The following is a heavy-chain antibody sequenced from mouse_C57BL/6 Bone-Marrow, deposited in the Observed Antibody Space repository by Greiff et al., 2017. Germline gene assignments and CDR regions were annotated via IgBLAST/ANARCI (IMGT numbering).Heavy chain of an antibody. CDR3: AREGENSCGPYDMDY. V-gene: IGHV1-82*01. CDR1: GYAFSSSW. Sequence: VQLQQSGPELVKPGASVKISCKASGYAFSSSWMNWVKQRPGKGLEWIGRIYPGDGDTNYNGKFKGKATLTADKSSSTAYMQRSSLTSEDSAVYVCAREGENSCGPYDMDYWGQGTSVTVSS. CDR2: IYPGDGDT. J-gene: IGHJ4*01.